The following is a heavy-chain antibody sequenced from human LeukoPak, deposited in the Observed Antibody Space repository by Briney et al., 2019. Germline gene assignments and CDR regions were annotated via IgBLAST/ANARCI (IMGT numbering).Heavy chain of an antibody. V-gene: IGHV1-2*02. CDR1: GYTFTGYY. J-gene: IGHJ5*02. Sequence: ASVKVSCKASGYTFTGYYMQWVRQAPGQGLEWMGWINPNSGGTNYAQKLQGRVTMTTDTSTSTAYMELRRLRSDDTAVYYCARDRRAGYYYDSSGFNWFDPWGQGTLVTVSS. D-gene: IGHD3-22*01. CDR3: ARDRRAGYYYDSSGFNWFDP. CDR2: INPNSGGT.